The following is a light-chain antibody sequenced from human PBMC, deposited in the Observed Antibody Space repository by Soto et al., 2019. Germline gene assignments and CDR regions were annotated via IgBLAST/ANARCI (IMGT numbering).Light chain of an antibody. CDR1: NIGSKN. V-gene: IGLV3-9*01. CDR3: QVWDSSNVI. CDR2: RDT. Sequence: SYELTQPLSVSVALGQTARITCGGNNIGSKNVHWYQQKPSQAPVLVIYRDTNRPSGIPERFSGSNSGNTATLTISRAQAGDEADYYCQVWDSSNVIFGGGTKLTVL. J-gene: IGLJ2*01.